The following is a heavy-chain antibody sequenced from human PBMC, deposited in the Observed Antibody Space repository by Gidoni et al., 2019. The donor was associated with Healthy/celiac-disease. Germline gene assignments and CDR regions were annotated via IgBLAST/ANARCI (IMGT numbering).Heavy chain of an antibody. Sequence: EVLLVESGGGWVHPGGPLRLSCAAAGFTCSSCWMSWVRQAPGKGLEWVANIKQDGSEKYYVDSVKGRFTISRDNAKNSLYLQMNSLRAEDTAVYYCAREAVVVPAAIDEGMDVWGQGTTVTVSS. CDR2: IKQDGSEK. CDR3: AREAVVVPAAIDEGMDV. J-gene: IGHJ6*02. V-gene: IGHV3-7*01. CDR1: GFTCSSCW. D-gene: IGHD2-2*01.